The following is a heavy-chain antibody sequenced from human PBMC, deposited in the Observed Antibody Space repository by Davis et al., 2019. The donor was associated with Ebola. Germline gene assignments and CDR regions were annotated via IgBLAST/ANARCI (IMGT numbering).Heavy chain of an antibody. D-gene: IGHD3-3*01. Sequence: PGGSLRLSCTVSGGSISSSSYYWGWIRQPPGKGLEWVSAISGSGGSTYYADSVRGRFTISRENSKNILFLQMNSLGAEDTAMYYCAKDLRGYYGQADYWGQGTLVTVSS. J-gene: IGHJ4*02. V-gene: IGHV3-23*01. CDR3: AKDLRGYYGQADY. CDR1: GGSISSSSYY. CDR2: ISGSGGST.